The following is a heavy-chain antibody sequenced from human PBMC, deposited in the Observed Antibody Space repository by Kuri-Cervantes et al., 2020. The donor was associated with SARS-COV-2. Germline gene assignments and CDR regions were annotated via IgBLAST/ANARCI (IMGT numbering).Heavy chain of an antibody. CDR3: AREGSGYYYYMDV. CDR1: GGTFSSYA. V-gene: IGHV1-8*03. Sequence: ASVKVSCKASGGTFSSYAISWVRQAPGQGLEWMGWMNPNSGNTGYAQKFQGRVTITRNTSISTAYMELSSLRSEDTAVYYCAREGSGYYYYMDVWGKGTTVTVSS. J-gene: IGHJ6*03. CDR2: MNPNSGNT. D-gene: IGHD3-10*01.